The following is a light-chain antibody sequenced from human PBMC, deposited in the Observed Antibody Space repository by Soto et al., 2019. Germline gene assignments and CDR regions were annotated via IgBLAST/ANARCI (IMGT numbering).Light chain of an antibody. J-gene: IGKJ1*01. CDR2: GAS. Sequence: EIVLTQSPGTLSLSPGERATLSCRASQSVSSNSLAWYQQRPGQAPRLLIYGASSRATGIPDRCSGSGSGTDFNLTISRLEPEDFAVYYGQQYGSSPRTFGQGTKVEIK. CDR1: QSVSSNS. V-gene: IGKV3-20*01. CDR3: QQYGSSPRT.